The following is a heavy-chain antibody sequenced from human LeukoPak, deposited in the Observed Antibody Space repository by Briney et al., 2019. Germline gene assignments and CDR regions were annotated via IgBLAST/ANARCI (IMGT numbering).Heavy chain of an antibody. D-gene: IGHD2-2*03. CDR3: ARGRVLFGYCSSTSCYNLGGFDP. V-gene: IGHV1-8*03. CDR1: GYTFTSYD. J-gene: IGHJ5*02. CDR2: MNPNSGNT. Sequence: ASVKVSCKASGYTFTSYDINWVRQATGQGLEWMGWMNPNSGNTGYAQKFQGRVTITRNTSISTAYMELSSLRSEDTAVYYCARGRVLFGYCSSTSCYNLGGFDPWGQGTLVTVSS.